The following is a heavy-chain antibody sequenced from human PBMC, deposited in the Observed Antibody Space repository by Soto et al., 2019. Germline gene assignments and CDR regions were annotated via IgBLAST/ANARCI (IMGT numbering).Heavy chain of an antibody. D-gene: IGHD1-26*01. J-gene: IGHJ4*02. CDR3: AREGGSYQGGFDY. Sequence: QVQLVQSGAEVKEPGASVKVSCKASGYTFTSYFMHWVRQAPGQGLEWMGIINPSSGGTSYPQKFQGRVSMTRDTSTSTIYMELDSLRSEDTAVYYCAREGGSYQGGFDYWGQGTLVTVSS. V-gene: IGHV1-46*01. CDR2: INPSSGGT. CDR1: GYTFTSYF.